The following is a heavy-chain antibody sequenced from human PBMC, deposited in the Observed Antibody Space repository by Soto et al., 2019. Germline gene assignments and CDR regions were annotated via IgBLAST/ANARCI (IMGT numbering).Heavy chain of an antibody. CDR1: GGSISSSSYY. Sequence: SETLSLTCTVSGGSISSSSYYWGWIRQPPGKGLEWIGSIYYSGSTYYNPSLKSRVTISVDTSKNQFSLKLSSVTAADTAVYYCARRLNVPQQLVDYWGQGTLVTVSS. J-gene: IGHJ4*02. D-gene: IGHD6-13*01. V-gene: IGHV4-39*01. CDR2: IYYSGST. CDR3: ARRLNVPQQLVDY.